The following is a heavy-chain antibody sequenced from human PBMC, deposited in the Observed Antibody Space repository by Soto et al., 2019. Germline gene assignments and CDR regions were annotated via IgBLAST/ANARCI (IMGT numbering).Heavy chain of an antibody. J-gene: IGHJ5*02. CDR3: ARDYIVVVPAARYNWFDP. CDR1: GYTFTSYY. V-gene: IGHV1-46*03. CDR2: INPSGGST. D-gene: IGHD2-2*01. Sequence: GASVKVSCKASGYTFTSYYMHWVRQAPGQGLEWMGIINPSGGSTSYAQKFQGRVTMTRDTSTSTVYMELSSLRSEDTAVYYCARDYIVVVPAARYNWFDPWGQGTLVTVS.